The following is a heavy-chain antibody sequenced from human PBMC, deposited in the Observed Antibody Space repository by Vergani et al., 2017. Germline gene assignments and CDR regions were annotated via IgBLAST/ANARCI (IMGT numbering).Heavy chain of an antibody. V-gene: IGHV2-26*01. Sequence: QVTLKESGPVLVKPTETLTLTCTVSGFSLSNARMGVSWIRQPPGKALEWLAHIFSNDEKSYSTSLKSRLTISKDTSKSQVVLTMTNMDPVDTATYYCARISTYYDFWSGYYSYCFDYWGQGTLVTVSS. CDR2: IFSNDEK. J-gene: IGHJ4*02. CDR3: ARISTYYDFWSGYYSYCFDY. CDR1: GFSLSNARMG. D-gene: IGHD3-3*01.